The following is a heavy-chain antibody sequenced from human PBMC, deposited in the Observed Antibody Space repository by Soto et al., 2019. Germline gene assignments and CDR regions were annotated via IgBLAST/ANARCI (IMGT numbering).Heavy chain of an antibody. CDR3: ASILYYYDSSGYPQGAFDI. D-gene: IGHD3-22*01. Sequence: QVQLVQSGAEVKKPGSSVKVSCKASGGTFSSYAISWVRQAPGQGLEWMGGIIPIFGTANYAQKFQGRVTITADESTSTAYMELSSLRSEDTAVYYCASILYYYDSSGYPQGAFDIWGQGTMVTVSS. V-gene: IGHV1-69*12. CDR2: IIPIFGTA. J-gene: IGHJ3*02. CDR1: GGTFSSYA.